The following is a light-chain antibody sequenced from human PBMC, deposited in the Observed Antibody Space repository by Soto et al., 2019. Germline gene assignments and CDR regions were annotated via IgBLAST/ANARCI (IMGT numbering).Light chain of an antibody. CDR2: GTS. CDR1: QSVSRY. CDR3: QQYNSYSRT. V-gene: IGKV3-15*01. Sequence: EIVLTQSPVTLSLSPGERATLSCRASQSVSRYLAWYQQKPDQAPRLLIYGTSTRATGIPARFSGSGSGTDFTLTISSLQPDDFATYYCQQYNSYSRTFGQGTKVDIK. J-gene: IGKJ1*01.